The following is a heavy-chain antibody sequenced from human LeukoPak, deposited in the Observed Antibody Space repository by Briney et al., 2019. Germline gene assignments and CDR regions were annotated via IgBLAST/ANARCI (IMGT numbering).Heavy chain of an antibody. CDR1: GFSISSHW. Sequence: PGGSLRLSCAASGFSISSHWMHWVRQAPEKGLGWVSRINSDGSSTNYADSVKGRFTISRDNAKNTLNLQMNSLRAEDTALYYCVRSGGAGPDYWGQGTLVTVSS. CDR2: INSDGSST. CDR3: VRSGGAGPDY. V-gene: IGHV3-74*01. J-gene: IGHJ4*02. D-gene: IGHD3-16*01.